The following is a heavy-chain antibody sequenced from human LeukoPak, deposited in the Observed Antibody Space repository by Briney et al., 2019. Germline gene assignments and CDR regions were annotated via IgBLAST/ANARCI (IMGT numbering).Heavy chain of an antibody. J-gene: IGHJ4*02. V-gene: IGHV3-9*01. CDR3: AEEGGSSGYYDY. Sequence: GGSLRLSCAASGFTFDDYAMHWVRQAPGKGLEWVSGISWNSGSIGYADSVKGRFTISRDNAKNSLYLQMNSLRAEDTALYYCAEEGGSSGYYDYWGQGTLVTVSS. CDR1: GFTFDDYA. D-gene: IGHD3-22*01. CDR2: ISWNSGSI.